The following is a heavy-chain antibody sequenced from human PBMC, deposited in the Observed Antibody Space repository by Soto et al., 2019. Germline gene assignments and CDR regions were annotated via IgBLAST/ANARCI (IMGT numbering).Heavy chain of an antibody. J-gene: IGHJ4*02. CDR2: SIPIFGTA. Sequence: QVQLVQSGAEVRKPGSSVRVSCKASGGSFNRHTISWVRQAPGQGLEWMGGSIPIFGTANHAQKFQGRVKIIADESTSTVYMELSSLRSDDTAIYYCARGWGYDSTDYYYAYWGQGTLVIVSS. V-gene: IGHV1-69*01. CDR3: ARGWGYDSTDYYYAY. D-gene: IGHD3-22*01. CDR1: GGSFNRHT.